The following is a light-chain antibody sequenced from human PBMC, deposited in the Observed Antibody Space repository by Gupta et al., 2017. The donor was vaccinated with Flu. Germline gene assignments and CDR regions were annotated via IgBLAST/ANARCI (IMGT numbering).Light chain of an antibody. J-gene: IGKJ2*01. CDR3: QQYNSYSYT. CDR1: QSISSW. CDR2: KAS. V-gene: IGKV1-5*03. Sequence: DIQLTQSPATPSTSIGDRITITCRASQSISSWLAWYQQKPGKAPKLLIYKASSLESGVPSRFSGSGSGTEFTLTINSLQPDDFATYYCQQYNSYSYTFGQGTKLEIK.